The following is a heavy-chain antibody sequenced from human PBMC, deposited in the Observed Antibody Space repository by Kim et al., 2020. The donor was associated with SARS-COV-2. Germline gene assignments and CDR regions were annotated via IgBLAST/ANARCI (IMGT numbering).Heavy chain of an antibody. CDR3: ARGRKQWLTYYYYYGMDV. J-gene: IGHJ6*02. D-gene: IGHD6-19*01. V-gene: IGHV3-20*03. Sequence: VKGRFTISRDNAKNSLYLQMNSLRAEDTALYYCARGRKQWLTYYYYYGMDVWGQGTTVTVSS.